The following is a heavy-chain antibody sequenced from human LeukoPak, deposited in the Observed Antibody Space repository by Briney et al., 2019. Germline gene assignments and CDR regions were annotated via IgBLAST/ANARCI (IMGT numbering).Heavy chain of an antibody. V-gene: IGHV1-8*01. CDR2: MNPNSGNT. CDR1: GYTFTSYD. D-gene: IGHD3-10*01. J-gene: IGHJ4*02. Sequence: RASVKVSCKASGYTFTSYDINWMRQATGQGLEWMGWMNPNSGNTGNAQKFQGRVTMTRNTSISTAYMELSSLRSEDTAVYYCARGRRDSRQFDYWGQGTLVTVSS. CDR3: ARGRRDSRQFDY.